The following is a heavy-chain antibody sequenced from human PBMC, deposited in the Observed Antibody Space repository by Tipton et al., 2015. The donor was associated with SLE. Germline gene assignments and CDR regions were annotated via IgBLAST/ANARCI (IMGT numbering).Heavy chain of an antibody. Sequence: TLSLTCTVSGGSISRTSYYWGWIRQPPGKGLEWIGSIHYGGSTFHNPSLKSRVTLSIDMSNNQFSLILTSMTAADTAMYYCARPSTDSSSSYFDYWGQGTLVTVSS. CDR3: ARPSTDSSSSYFDY. V-gene: IGHV4-39*01. CDR2: IHYGGST. D-gene: IGHD6-6*01. J-gene: IGHJ4*02. CDR1: GGSISRTSYY.